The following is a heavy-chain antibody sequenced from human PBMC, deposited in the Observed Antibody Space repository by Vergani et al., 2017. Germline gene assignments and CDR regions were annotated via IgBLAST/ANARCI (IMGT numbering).Heavy chain of an antibody. D-gene: IGHD3-10*01. CDR2: INAGNGNT. CDR1: GYTFTSYA. J-gene: IGHJ5*02. CDR3: ARSRMGPYYGSGRYPARAIYGFDP. Sequence: QVQLVQSGAEVKKPGASVKVSCKASGYTFTSYAMHWVRQAPGQRLEWMGWINAGNGNTKYSQKFQGRVTITRDTSASTAYMELSSLRSEDTAVYYCARSRMGPYYGSGRYPARAIYGFDPWGQGTLVTVSS. V-gene: IGHV1-3*01.